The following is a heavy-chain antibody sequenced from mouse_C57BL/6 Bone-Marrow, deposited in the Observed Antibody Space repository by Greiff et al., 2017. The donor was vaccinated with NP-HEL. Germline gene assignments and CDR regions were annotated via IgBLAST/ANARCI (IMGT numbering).Heavy chain of an antibody. J-gene: IGHJ1*03. Sequence: EVQLQQSGPELVKPGASVKISCKASGYTFTDYYMNWVKQSHGKSLEWIGDINPNNGGTSYNQKFKGKATLTVDKSSSTAYMELRSLTSEDSAGYYCALRLFLRRVALREGGYFDVWGTGTTVTVSS. CDR2: INPNNGGT. CDR3: ALRLFLRRVALREGGYFDV. CDR1: GYTFTDYY. V-gene: IGHV1-26*01. D-gene: IGHD1-1*01.